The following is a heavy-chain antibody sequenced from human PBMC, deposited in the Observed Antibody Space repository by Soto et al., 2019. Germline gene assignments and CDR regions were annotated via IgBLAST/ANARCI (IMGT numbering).Heavy chain of an antibody. CDR1: GFTFSSYP. CDR3: AIHDKFYNYGMDV. CDR2: ISSSSNIK. J-gene: IGHJ6*02. Sequence: QLVESGGGLVQPGGSLRLSCATSGFTFSSYPMNWVRQAPGKGLEWVSYISSSSNIKYYADSVKGRFTISRDNAKNSLYLQMNSLRDEDTAIYYCAIHDKFYNYGMDVWGQGTTVTVSS. V-gene: IGHV3-48*02.